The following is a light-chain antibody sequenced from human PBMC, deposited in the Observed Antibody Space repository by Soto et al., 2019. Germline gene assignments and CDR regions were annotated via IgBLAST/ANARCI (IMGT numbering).Light chain of an antibody. V-gene: IGLV2-14*01. Sequence: QSALTQPASVSGSPGQSITISCTGTTSEVGGYNYVSWYQQHPGKAPKLMIYDVSNRPSGVSNRFSGSKSGSTASLTMSGLQAEDEADYYCSSYTSSSPGVFGGGTKLTVL. J-gene: IGLJ2*01. CDR1: TSEVGGYNY. CDR3: SSYTSSSPGV. CDR2: DVS.